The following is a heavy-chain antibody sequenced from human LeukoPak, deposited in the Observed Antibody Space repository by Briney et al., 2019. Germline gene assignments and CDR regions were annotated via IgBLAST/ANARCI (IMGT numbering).Heavy chain of an antibody. CDR3: AKAGIRLWLIGDDAFDI. CDR2: ISSNGGST. J-gene: IGHJ3*02. V-gene: IGHV3-64*01. D-gene: IGHD5-18*01. CDR1: GFTFSSYA. Sequence: GGSLRLSCAASGFTFSSYAMHWVRQAPGKGLEYVSAISSNGGSTYYANSVKGRFTISRDNSKNTLYLQMNSLRAEDTAVYYCAKAGIRLWLIGDDAFDIWGQGTMVTVSS.